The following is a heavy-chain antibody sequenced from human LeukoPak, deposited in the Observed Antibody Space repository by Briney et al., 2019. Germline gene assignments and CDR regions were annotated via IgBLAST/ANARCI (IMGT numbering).Heavy chain of an antibody. J-gene: IGHJ1*01. Sequence: SQTLSLTCAISGDSVSYNVAAWNWIRQSPSRGLEWLGRTLYRSKWYNDYAESVKSRITINPDTSKNQFTLQLKSVTPEDTAVYYCARDNGAYCSGGSCYGIRHWGQGTLVTVSS. V-gene: IGHV6-1*01. CDR1: GDSVSYNVAA. CDR3: ARDNGAYCSGGSCYGIRH. CDR2: TLYRSKWYN. D-gene: IGHD2-15*01.